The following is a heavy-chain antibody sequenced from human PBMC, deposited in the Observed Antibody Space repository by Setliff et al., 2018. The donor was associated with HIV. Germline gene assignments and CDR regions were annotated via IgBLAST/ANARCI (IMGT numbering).Heavy chain of an antibody. CDR2: IIPVFRTA. CDR3: ARNPQPTGTPDYYYYYYMDV. J-gene: IGHJ6*03. CDR1: GGTFSSYA. Sequence: SVKVSCKASGGTFSSYAISWVRQAPGQRLEWMGGIIPVFRTANYAQKFQGRVTITADKSTSTAYMELSSLRSEDTAVYYCARNPQPTGTPDYYYYYYMDVWGKGTTVTVSS. V-gene: IGHV1-69*06. D-gene: IGHD1-1*01.